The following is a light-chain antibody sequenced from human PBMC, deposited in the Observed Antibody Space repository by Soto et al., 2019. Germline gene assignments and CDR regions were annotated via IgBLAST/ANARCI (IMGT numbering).Light chain of an antibody. CDR1: SSNIGAGYD. J-gene: IGLJ1*01. CDR3: QSYDSSLSGYV. V-gene: IGLV1-40*01. Sequence: SVLTQPPSVSGAPGQRVTLSCTGSSSNIGAGYDVHWYQQLPGTAPKLLIYNNNNRPSGVPDRFSGSKSGTSASLAITGLQAEDEADYYCQSYDSSLSGYVFGTGTKLTVL. CDR2: NNN.